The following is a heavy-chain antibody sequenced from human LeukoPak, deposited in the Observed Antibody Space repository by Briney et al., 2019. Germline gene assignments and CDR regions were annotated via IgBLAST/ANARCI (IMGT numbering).Heavy chain of an antibody. D-gene: IGHD5-12*01. CDR1: GFTFSSYS. CDR2: HGATT. Sequence: GGSLRLSCAASGFTFSSYSMNWVRQAPGKGLEWVGRHGATTDYAGPVKGRFTISRDDSKNTVYLQMNSLKTEDTAVYYCVRWLRGYFDYWGQGTLVTVSS. J-gene: IGHJ4*02. V-gene: IGHV3-15*01. CDR3: VRWLRGYFDY.